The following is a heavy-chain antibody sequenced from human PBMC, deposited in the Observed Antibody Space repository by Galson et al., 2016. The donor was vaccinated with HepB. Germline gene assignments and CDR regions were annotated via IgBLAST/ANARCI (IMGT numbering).Heavy chain of an antibody. CDR2: IYGGDSET. J-gene: IGHJ4*02. CDR1: GFRFSLYW. D-gene: IGHD2-15*01. V-gene: IGHV5-51*01. Sequence: QSGAEVKKPGESLKISCKGSGFRFSLYWIGWVRQMPGKGLEWMGNIYGGDSETRYSPSFEGHVTISADKSISTAYLQWDSLQASDTAMYYCTSFREYCSGRKCYNENEWGQGTQVTVSS. CDR3: TSFREYCSGRKCYNENE.